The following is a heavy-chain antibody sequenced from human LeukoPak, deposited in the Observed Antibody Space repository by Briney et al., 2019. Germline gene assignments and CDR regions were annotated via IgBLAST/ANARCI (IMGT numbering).Heavy chain of an antibody. Sequence: PGESLKISCKGSGYSFTSHWIGWVRQMPGKGLERMGIIYPGDSDTTFQGQVTMSADKSTSTAYLQWSSLKASDTAIYYCARVLSGGGAFDIWGQGTTVTVSS. D-gene: IGHD3-16*01. V-gene: IGHV5-51*01. J-gene: IGHJ3*02. CDR1: GYSFTSHW. CDR3: ARVLSGGGAFDI. CDR2: IYPGDSDT.